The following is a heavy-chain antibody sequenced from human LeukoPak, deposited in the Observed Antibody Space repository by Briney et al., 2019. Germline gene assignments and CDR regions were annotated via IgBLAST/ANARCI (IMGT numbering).Heavy chain of an antibody. V-gene: IGHV3-30*04. CDR2: ISYDGSNK. D-gene: IGHD2-2*01. CDR3: AREPAPIVVVPAASRYYYYYYGRDV. J-gene: IGHJ6*04. Sequence: GRSLRLSCAASGFTFSSYAMHWVRQAPGKGLEWVAVISYDGSNKYYADSVKGRFTISRDNSKNTLYLQMNSLRAEDTAVYYYAREPAPIVVVPAASRYYYYYYGRDVGGKGPAVTVPS. CDR1: GFTFSSYA.